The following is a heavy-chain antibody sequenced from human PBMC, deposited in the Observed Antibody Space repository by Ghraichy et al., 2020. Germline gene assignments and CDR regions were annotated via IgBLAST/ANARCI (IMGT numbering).Heavy chain of an antibody. D-gene: IGHD2-15*01. J-gene: IGHJ3*02. CDR1: GYTFTGYY. CDR2: IYPNSGGT. V-gene: IGHV1-2*02. Sequence: ASVKVSCKVSGYTFTGYYMHWVRQAPGQGLEWMGWIYPNSGGTNYAQKFEGRVTMTRDTSITTAYMELSRLRSDDTAVYYCARGYCSGGSCWDTFDIWGQGTMITVSS. CDR3: ARGYCSGGSCWDTFDI.